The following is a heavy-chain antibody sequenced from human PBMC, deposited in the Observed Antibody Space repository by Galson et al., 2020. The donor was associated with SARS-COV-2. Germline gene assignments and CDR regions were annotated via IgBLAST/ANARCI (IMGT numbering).Heavy chain of an antibody. Sequence: GGSLRLSCAVSGFTFKDFWMSWFRQAPGKGLEWVANIRGDGSETNYVDSVQGRFFISRDNAIDSLFLQMNNLTANDTAVYFCSREGWQGGYWGQGTRVTVSS. CDR3: SREGWQGGY. CDR2: IRGDGSET. V-gene: IGHV3-7*01. D-gene: IGHD6-19*01. J-gene: IGHJ4*02. CDR1: GFTFKDFW.